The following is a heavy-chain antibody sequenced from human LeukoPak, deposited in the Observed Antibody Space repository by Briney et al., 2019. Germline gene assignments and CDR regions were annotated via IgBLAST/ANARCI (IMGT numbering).Heavy chain of an antibody. CDR3: VRDGGVSGYDLLDY. Sequence: GGSLRLSCAASGFTFSNYWMTWVRQAPGKGLEWVAHINQDGSEEHYMDSAKARFTISRDNAKNSLSLQMNSLRAEDTAVYYCVRDGGVSGYDLLDYWGQGTLVAVSS. CDR2: INQDGSEE. J-gene: IGHJ4*02. D-gene: IGHD5-12*01. V-gene: IGHV3-7*01. CDR1: GFTFSNYW.